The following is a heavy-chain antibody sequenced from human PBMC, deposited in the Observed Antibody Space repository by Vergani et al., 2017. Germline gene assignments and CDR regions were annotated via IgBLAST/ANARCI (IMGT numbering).Heavy chain of an antibody. CDR2: LCPSGST. V-gene: IGHV4-4*07. CDR3: ATGAGPFDI. CDR1: GAPISYWC. J-gene: IGHJ4*02. Sequence: QVQMQESGPGLVKTSETLSLTCSASGAPISYWCWSWLRQPAGKGLEWIGRLCPSGSTNYKPSLKSRVTMSIDTSKNQFSLKLTSVTAADTAVSYCATGAGPFDIWGQGTLVTVSS. D-gene: IGHD7-27*01.